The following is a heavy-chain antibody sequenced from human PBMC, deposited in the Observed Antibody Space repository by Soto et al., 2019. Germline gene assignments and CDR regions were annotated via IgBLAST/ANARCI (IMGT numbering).Heavy chain of an antibody. D-gene: IGHD3-10*01. Sequence: LTCTVSGGSISSGDYYWSWIRQPPGKGLEWIGYIYYSGSTYYNPSLKSRVTISVDTSKNQFSLKLSSVTAADTAVYYCARRLLLWFGELSPHDAFDIWGQGTMVTVSS. V-gene: IGHV4-30-4*01. CDR3: ARRLLLWFGELSPHDAFDI. J-gene: IGHJ3*02. CDR2: IYYSGST. CDR1: GGSISSGDYY.